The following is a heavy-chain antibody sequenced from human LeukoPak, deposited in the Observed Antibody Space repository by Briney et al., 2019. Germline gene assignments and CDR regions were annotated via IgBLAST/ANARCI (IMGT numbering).Heavy chain of an antibody. J-gene: IGHJ4*02. CDR2: IKQDGSEK. CDR3: ARGARKGDDYGGFFDY. D-gene: IGHD4-23*01. CDR1: GFTFSSYW. Sequence: GGSLRLSCVASGFTFSSYWMSWVRQAPGKGLECVADIKQDGSEKYYVDSVKGRFTISRDNAKNSLYLQMNSLRVEDTAVYYCARGARKGDDYGGFFDYWGQGTLVTVSS. V-gene: IGHV3-7*01.